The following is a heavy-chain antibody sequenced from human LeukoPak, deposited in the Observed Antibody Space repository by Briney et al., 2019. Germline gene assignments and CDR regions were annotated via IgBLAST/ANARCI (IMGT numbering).Heavy chain of an antibody. CDR1: GFTFSTYD. J-gene: IGHJ4*02. D-gene: IGHD6-13*01. V-gene: IGHV3-23*01. CDR2: ISGSGGST. CDR3: AKEVSSWYLFDC. Sequence: PGGSLRLSCAASGFTFSTYDMNWVRQAPGKGLEWVSVISGSGGSTFYADSVKGRFTISRDNSKNTLYLQMNSLRAEDTAVYYCAKEVSSWYLFDCWGQGTLVTVSS.